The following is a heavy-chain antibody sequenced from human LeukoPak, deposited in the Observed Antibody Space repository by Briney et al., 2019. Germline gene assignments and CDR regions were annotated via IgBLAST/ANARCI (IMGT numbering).Heavy chain of an antibody. Sequence: GGSLRLSCTASGFTFISYSMNWVRQAPGKGLEWVSYISSSSSYIYYADSVKGRFTISRDNAKNSLYLQMNSLRAEDTAVYYCARGGKLRLEYWGQGTLVTVSS. CDR3: ARGGKLRLEY. CDR1: GFTFISYS. J-gene: IGHJ4*02. V-gene: IGHV3-21*05. D-gene: IGHD3-16*01. CDR2: ISSSSSYI.